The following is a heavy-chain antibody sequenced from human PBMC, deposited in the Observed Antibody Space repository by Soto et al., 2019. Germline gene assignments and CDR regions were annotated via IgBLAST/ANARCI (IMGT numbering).Heavy chain of an antibody. CDR1: GFTFSSYW. Sequence: EVQLVESGGGLVQPGGSLRLSCAASGFTFSSYWMSWVRQAPGKGLEWVANIKQDGSEKYYVDSVKGRFTISRDNAKNSLYLQMNSLRAEDTAVYYCARVPPTRYYYGMDVWGQGTTVTVSS. V-gene: IGHV3-7*01. CDR3: ARVPPTRYYYGMDV. CDR2: IKQDGSEK. J-gene: IGHJ6*02.